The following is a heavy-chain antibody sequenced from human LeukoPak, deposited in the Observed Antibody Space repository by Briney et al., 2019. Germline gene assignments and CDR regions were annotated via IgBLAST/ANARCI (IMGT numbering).Heavy chain of an antibody. CDR3: ARAAYSGSYHSDY. CDR1: GGSISSGDYY. Sequence: PSQTLSLTCTVSGGSISSGDYYWSWIRQPPGKGLEWIGYIYYSGSTNYNPSLKSRVTISVGTSKNQFSLKLSSVTAADTAVYYCARAAYSGSYHSDYWGQGTLVTVSS. CDR2: IYYSGST. D-gene: IGHD1-26*01. J-gene: IGHJ4*02. V-gene: IGHV4-61*08.